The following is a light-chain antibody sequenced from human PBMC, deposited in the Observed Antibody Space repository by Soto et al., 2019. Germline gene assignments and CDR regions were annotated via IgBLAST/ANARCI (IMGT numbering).Light chain of an antibody. CDR1: QSISMW. CDR3: QQAHSFPYT. V-gene: IGKV1D-12*01. CDR2: AAS. J-gene: IGKJ2*01. Sequence: DIQMTQSPSSVSASVGDRVTITCRASQSISMWLAWYQQKPGKAPKLLIYAASSWHSGVPSRFRGSGSGTDFTLTITSLXXXXXXTYYCQQAHSFPYTFGQGTKLRIK.